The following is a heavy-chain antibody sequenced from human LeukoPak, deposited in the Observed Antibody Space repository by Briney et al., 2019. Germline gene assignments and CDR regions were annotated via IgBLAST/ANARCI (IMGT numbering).Heavy chain of an antibody. D-gene: IGHD2-8*02. Sequence: TSETLSLTCTVSGGSISSGSYYWSWIRQPAGKGLEWIGRIYTSGRNIYNPSLKSRVTISVDTSKNQFSLKLNSVTAADTAMYYCARGYWFYFDYWGQGTLVTVSS. CDR3: ARGYWFYFDY. CDR1: GGSISSGSYY. CDR2: IYTSGRN. V-gene: IGHV4-61*02. J-gene: IGHJ4*02.